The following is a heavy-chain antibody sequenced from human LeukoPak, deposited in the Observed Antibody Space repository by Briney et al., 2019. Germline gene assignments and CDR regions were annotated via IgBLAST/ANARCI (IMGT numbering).Heavy chain of an antibody. D-gene: IGHD4-17*01. CDR2: ISYDGSNK. CDR1: GFTFSSYG. CDR3: AKGGTVTTFYSAYYFDY. J-gene: IGHJ4*02. V-gene: IGHV3-30*18. Sequence: GGSLRLSCAASGFTFSSYGMHWVRQAPGKGLEWVAVISYDGSNKYYADSVKGRFTISRDNSKNTLYLQMNSLRAEDTAVYYCAKGGTVTTFYSAYYFDYWGQGTLVTVSS.